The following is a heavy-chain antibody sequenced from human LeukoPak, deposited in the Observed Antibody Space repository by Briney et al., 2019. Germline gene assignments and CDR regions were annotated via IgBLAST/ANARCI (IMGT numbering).Heavy chain of an antibody. V-gene: IGHV3-7*01. D-gene: IGHD1-26*01. CDR2: IKQDGSKK. CDR1: GFTFSSYS. CDR3: ARDRVNTYCAGSGSLY. Sequence: GGSLRLSCAASGFTFSSYSMSWVRQAPGKGLEWMANIKQDGSKKYYFDSVKGRFTISRKNTKNSLYLQMNSLRAEDTAVYYCARDRVNTYCAGSGSLYWGQGTLVAVSS. J-gene: IGHJ4*02.